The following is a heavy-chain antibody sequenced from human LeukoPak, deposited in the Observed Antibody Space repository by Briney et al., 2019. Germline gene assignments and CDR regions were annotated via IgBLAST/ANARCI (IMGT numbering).Heavy chain of an antibody. V-gene: IGHV4-31*03. CDR2: IYYSGSA. CDR3: ARGDIAAAGTGPFDY. D-gene: IGHD6-13*01. Sequence: SQTLSLTCTVSGGSISSGGYYWSWIRQHPGKGLEWIGYIYYSGSANYNPALQSRVTISVDTSKNQFSLKLSSVTAADTAVYYCARGDIAAAGTGPFDYWGQGTLVTVSS. J-gene: IGHJ4*02. CDR1: GGSISSGGYY.